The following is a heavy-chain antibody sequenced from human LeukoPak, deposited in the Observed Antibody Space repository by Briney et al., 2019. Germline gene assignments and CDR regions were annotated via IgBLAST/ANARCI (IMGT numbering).Heavy chain of an antibody. V-gene: IGHV3-23*01. J-gene: IGHJ6*02. Sequence: GGSLRLSCAASGFTFSSYAMSWVRQAPGKGLEWVSAISGSGGSTYYADSVKGRFTISRDNSKNTLYLQMNSLRAEDTAVYYCAKEGYHYDSSGYNYYYGMDVWGQGTTVTVSS. CDR2: ISGSGGST. CDR3: AKEGYHYDSSGYNYYYGMDV. D-gene: IGHD3-22*01. CDR1: GFTFSSYA.